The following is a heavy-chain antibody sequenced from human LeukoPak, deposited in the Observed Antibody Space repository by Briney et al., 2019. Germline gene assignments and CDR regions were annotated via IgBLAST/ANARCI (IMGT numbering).Heavy chain of an antibody. J-gene: IGHJ4*02. CDR1: RFTFSSYE. CDR3: ARDPGTSYYYDSSGYFDY. CDR2: ISNSGSTT. V-gene: IGHV3-48*03. Sequence: PGGSLRLSCAGSRFTFSSYEMNWVRQAPGKGLEWVSYISNSGSTTYYADSVKGRFTISRDNAKNSLYLQMNSLRAEDTAVYYCARDPGTSYYYDSSGYFDYWGQGTLVTVSS. D-gene: IGHD3-22*01.